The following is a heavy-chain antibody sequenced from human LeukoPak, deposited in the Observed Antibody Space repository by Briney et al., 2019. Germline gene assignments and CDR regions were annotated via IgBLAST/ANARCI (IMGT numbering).Heavy chain of an antibody. D-gene: IGHD6-13*01. V-gene: IGHV4-38-2*02. CDR2: IYNSGST. Sequence: SETLSLTCTVSGYSISSGYYWGWIRQPPGKGLEWIGSIYNSGSTYYNPSLKSRVTISVDTSKNQFSLKLRSVTAADTAMYYCTRAYSSSWYYNWFDPWGQGTLVTVSS. CDR1: GYSISSGYY. CDR3: TRAYSSSWYYNWFDP. J-gene: IGHJ5*02.